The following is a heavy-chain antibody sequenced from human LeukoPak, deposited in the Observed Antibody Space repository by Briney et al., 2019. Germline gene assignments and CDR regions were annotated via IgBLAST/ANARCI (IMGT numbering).Heavy chain of an antibody. V-gene: IGHV4-31*03. CDR3: ARADYYDSSGQPMAAFDI. CDR1: GGSISSGGYY. CDR2: IYYSGST. Sequence: PSETLSLTCTVSGGSISSGGYYWSWIRQHPGKGLEWIGYIYYSGSTYYNPSLKSRVTISVDTSKNQFSLKLSSVTAADTAVYYCARADYYDSSGQPMAAFDIWGQGTMVTVPS. J-gene: IGHJ3*02. D-gene: IGHD3-22*01.